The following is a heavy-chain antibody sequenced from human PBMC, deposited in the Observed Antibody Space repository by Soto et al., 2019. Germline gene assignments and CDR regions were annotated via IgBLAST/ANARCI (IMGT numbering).Heavy chain of an antibody. J-gene: IGHJ4*02. Sequence: GGSLRLSCAASGFTFSSYAMHWVRQAPGKGLEYVSAISSNGGSTYYANSVKGRFTISRDNSKNTLYLQMGSLRAEDMAVYYCARGGWFGELLYFDYWGQGTLVTVSS. D-gene: IGHD3-10*01. CDR3: ARGGWFGELLYFDY. CDR2: ISSNGGST. CDR1: GFTFSSYA. V-gene: IGHV3-64*01.